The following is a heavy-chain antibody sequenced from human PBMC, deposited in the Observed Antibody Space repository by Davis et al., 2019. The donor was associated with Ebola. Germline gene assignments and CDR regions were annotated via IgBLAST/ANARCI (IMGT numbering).Heavy chain of an antibody. CDR1: GGSIDSGGYY. CDR2: HFYSGST. D-gene: IGHD3-10*01. J-gene: IGHJ6*04. V-gene: IGHV4-31*03. Sequence: SETLSLTCTVSGGSIDSGGYYWSSIRQRPAQGLDWIGYHFYSGSTYYNPSLKSRVTISVDTSKNQFSLSLRSVTAADTAVYYCARRAGLQYYYGMDVWGKGTTVSISS. CDR3: ARRAGLQYYYGMDV.